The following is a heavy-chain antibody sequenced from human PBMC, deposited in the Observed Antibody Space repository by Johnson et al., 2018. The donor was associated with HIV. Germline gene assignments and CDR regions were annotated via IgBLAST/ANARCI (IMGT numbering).Heavy chain of an antibody. CDR2: IYSGGST. V-gene: IGHV3-66*01. CDR1: GFTVSSNY. D-gene: IGHD4-11*01. CDR3: ARIDYSNYEEAFDI. Sequence: VQLVESGGGLVQPGRSLRLSCAASGFTVSSNYMSWVRQAPGKGLEWVSVIYSGGSTYYADSVKGRFTISRDNSKNTLYLQMNSLETEDTAVYYCARIDYSNYEEAFDIWGQGTMVTVSS. J-gene: IGHJ3*02.